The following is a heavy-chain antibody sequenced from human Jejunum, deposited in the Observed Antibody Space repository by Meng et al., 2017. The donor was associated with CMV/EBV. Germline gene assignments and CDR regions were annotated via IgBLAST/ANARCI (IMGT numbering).Heavy chain of an antibody. CDR1: GFIFSAST. D-gene: IGHD3-3*01. J-gene: IGHJ4*02. Sequence: SCAASGFIFSASTMHWVRQAPGKVLEWVAVTHIDENEKHYADAVRGRFTISRDDSKNTLYLQMSSLRADDTAVYYCADDFWKERGYWGQGTLVTVSS. CDR2: THIDENEK. V-gene: IGHV3-30*02. CDR3: ADDFWKERGY.